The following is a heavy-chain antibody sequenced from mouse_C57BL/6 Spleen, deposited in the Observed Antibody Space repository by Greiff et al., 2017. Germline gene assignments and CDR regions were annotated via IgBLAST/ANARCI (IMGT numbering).Heavy chain of an antibody. Sequence: QVQLQQSGAELARPGASVKMSCKASGYNFTSYTMHWVKQRPGQGLEWIGYINPSSGYTKYNQKFKDKATLTADKSSSTAYMQLSSLTSADSAVYYCARYSNYAMDYWGQGTSVTVSS. CDR3: ARYSNYAMDY. V-gene: IGHV1-4*01. J-gene: IGHJ4*01. CDR1: GYNFTSYT. CDR2: INPSSGYT. D-gene: IGHD2-5*01.